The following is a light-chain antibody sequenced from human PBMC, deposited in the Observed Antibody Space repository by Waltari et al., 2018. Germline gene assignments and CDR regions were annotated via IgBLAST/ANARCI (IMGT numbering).Light chain of an antibody. J-gene: IGLJ1*01. CDR2: AVT. CDR1: SSDVGGYNY. V-gene: IGLV2-14*03. CDR3: SSYTSSNTLG. Sequence: QSALTQPASVSVSPGQSIPISCTGTSSDVGGYNYVPGYQQHPGKAPKLMFYAVTHRPSGVSNRFSGSTSGNTASLTICGLQAEDEADYYCSSYTSSNTLGFGTGTKVTVL.